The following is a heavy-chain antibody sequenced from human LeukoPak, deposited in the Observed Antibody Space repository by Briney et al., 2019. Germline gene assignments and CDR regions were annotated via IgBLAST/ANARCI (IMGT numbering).Heavy chain of an antibody. Sequence: PGGSLRLSCAASGFTFTSYEMNWVRQAPGKGLEWVSYISSSGGTIHYADSVKGRFTISRDNAKNSLYLQMNSLRAEDTALYYCARKGRNWNDLDYWGQGTLVTVST. CDR2: ISSSGGTI. V-gene: IGHV3-48*03. D-gene: IGHD1-20*01. CDR1: GFTFTSYE. J-gene: IGHJ4*02. CDR3: ARKGRNWNDLDY.